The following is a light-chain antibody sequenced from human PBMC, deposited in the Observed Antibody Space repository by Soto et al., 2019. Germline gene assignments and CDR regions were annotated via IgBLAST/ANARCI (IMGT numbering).Light chain of an antibody. CDR3: QQYNSYSSFT. Sequence: DIQMTQSPSTLSASVGDRVTITCRASQSISSWLAWYQQKPGKAPKVLIYDASSLESGVLSRFSGSGSGTEFTLTISSLQPDDFATYYCQQYNSYSSFTFGQGTKLEIK. J-gene: IGKJ2*01. CDR1: QSISSW. V-gene: IGKV1-5*01. CDR2: DAS.